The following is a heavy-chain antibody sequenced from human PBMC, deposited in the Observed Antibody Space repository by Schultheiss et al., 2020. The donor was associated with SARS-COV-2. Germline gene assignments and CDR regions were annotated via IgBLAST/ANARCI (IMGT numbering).Heavy chain of an antibody. CDR2: IWYDGSNK. CDR1: GFTFSSYA. Sequence: GESLKISCAASGFTFSSYAMSWVRQAPGKGLEWVAVIWYDGSNKYYADSVKGRFTISRDNSKSTLYLQIDSLRDGDTAVYYCAKEEANLGTMIVVVAFEDTDVWGQGTTVTVSS. CDR3: AKEEANLGTMIVVVAFEDTDV. V-gene: IGHV3-33*06. D-gene: IGHD3-22*01. J-gene: IGHJ6*02.